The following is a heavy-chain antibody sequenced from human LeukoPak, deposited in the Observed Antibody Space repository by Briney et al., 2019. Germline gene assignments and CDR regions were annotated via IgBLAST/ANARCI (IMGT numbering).Heavy chain of an antibody. V-gene: IGHV1-18*04. J-gene: IGHJ3*02. Sequence: ASVKVSCKASGYTFISYALNWVRQAPGQGLEWMGWISAYDGDTNYAHKFQGRVTMTTDTSTRTASMELRSLRSDGTAVYYCARIRDGAFDIWGQGTMVTVSS. CDR3: ARIRDGAFDI. CDR2: ISAYDGDT. CDR1: GYTFISYA. D-gene: IGHD5-24*01.